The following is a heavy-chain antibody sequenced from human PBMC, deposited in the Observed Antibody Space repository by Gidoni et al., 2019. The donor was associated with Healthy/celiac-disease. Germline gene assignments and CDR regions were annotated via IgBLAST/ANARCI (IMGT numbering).Heavy chain of an antibody. V-gene: IGHV3-21*01. CDR1: GFTFLSYS. Sequence: EVQLVESGGGLVKPGGSLRLSCAASGFTFLSYSSNWVRQVQGKGLEWCSSISSSSSYISYADSVKGRFTISRDNAKNSLYRQMNSLRAEDTAVYYCARDRAPSMVRGVIISNWGQGTLVTVSS. D-gene: IGHD3-10*01. CDR3: ARDRAPSMVRGVIISN. CDR2: ISSSSSYI. J-gene: IGHJ4*02.